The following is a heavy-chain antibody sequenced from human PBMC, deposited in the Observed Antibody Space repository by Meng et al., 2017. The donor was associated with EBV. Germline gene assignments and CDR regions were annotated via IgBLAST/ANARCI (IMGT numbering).Heavy chain of an antibody. J-gene: IGHJ4*02. CDR2: IIPIFGTA. V-gene: IGHV1-69*06. CDR3: ARAEIAAAGRLDY. D-gene: IGHD6-13*01. Sequence: QGQRVESGAEWKKPCSSVKVSCKASGGTFSSYAISWVRQAPGQGLEWMGGIIPIFGTANYAQKFQGRVTITADKSTSTAYMELSSLRSEDTAVYYCARAEIAAAGRLDYWGQGTLVTVSS. CDR1: GGTFSSYA.